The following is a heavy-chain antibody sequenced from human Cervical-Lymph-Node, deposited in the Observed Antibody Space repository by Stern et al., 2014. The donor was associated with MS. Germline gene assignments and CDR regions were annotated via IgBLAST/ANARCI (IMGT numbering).Heavy chain of an antibody. V-gene: IGHV5-51*01. CDR2: IFPRDSDT. J-gene: IGHJ5*02. Sequence: MQLVQSGAEVKKPGESLKISCKGSGYSFTNYWIAWVRQMPGKGLEWMGIIFPRDSDTRYSPSFQGQVTISADESISTAYLQWSNLKASDTAIYYCARHISSTAIWWFDPWGQGTLVTVSS. CDR3: ARHISSTAIWWFDP. D-gene: IGHD2-2*01. CDR1: GYSFTNYW.